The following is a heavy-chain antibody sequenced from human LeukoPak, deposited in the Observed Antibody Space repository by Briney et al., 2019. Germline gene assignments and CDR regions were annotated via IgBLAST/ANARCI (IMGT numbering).Heavy chain of an antibody. J-gene: IGHJ4*02. D-gene: IGHD3-16*02. V-gene: IGHV4-4*02. CDR2: IYHSGST. CDR3: ARRSLDDYVWGSYRPLYFDY. CDR1: GGSISSSNW. Sequence: SGTLSLTCAVPGGSISSSNWWSWVRQPPGKGLEWIGEIYHSGSTNYNPSLKSRVTISVDKSKNQFSLKLSSVTAADTAVYYCARRSLDDYVWGSYRPLYFDYWGQGTLVTVSS.